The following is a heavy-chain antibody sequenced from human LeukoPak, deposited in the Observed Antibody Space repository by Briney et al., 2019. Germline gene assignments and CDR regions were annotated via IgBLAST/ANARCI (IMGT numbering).Heavy chain of an antibody. J-gene: IGHJ4*02. CDR1: GFTFSSYA. CDR2: ISSSSSDI. D-gene: IGHD6-19*01. V-gene: IGHV3-21*01. Sequence: GGSLRLSCAASGFTFSSYAMHWVRQAPGKGLEWVSSISSSSSDIYYADSLKGRFTISRDNAKNSLYLQMNSLRAEDTAVYYCARAPVGSGCYYLDYWGQGTLVTVSS. CDR3: ARAPVGSGCYYLDY.